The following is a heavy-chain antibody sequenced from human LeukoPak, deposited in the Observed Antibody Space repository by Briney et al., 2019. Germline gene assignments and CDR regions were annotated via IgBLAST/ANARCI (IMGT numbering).Heavy chain of an antibody. CDR3: AKILNPHAFDI. V-gene: IGHV3-43*02. J-gene: IGHJ3*02. D-gene: IGHD1-14*01. CDR1: GFTFDDYA. Sequence: VGSLRLSCAASGFTFDDYAMHWVRQAPGKGPEWVSYVTANGGTYYADSVKGRFVISRDNSKNSLYLQMNILRPEDTALYYCAKILNPHAFDIWGQGTTVTVSS. CDR2: VTANGGT.